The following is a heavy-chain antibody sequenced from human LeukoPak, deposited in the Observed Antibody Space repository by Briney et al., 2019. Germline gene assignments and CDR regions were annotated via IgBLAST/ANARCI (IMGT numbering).Heavy chain of an antibody. V-gene: IGHV3-23*01. J-gene: IGHJ4*02. CDR1: GFTFSSYA. Sequence: GGSLRLPCAASGFTFSSYAMSWVRQAPGKGLEWVSAIGGSGGSTYYADSVKGRFTISRDNSKNTLYLQMNSLRAEDTAVYYCAKGSCSSTSCSVDYWGQGTLVTVSS. D-gene: IGHD2-2*01. CDR3: AKGSCSSTSCSVDY. CDR2: IGGSGGST.